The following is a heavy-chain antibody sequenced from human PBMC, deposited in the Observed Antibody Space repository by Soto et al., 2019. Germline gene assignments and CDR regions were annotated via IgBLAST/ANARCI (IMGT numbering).Heavy chain of an antibody. CDR2: ISDIGGTT. D-gene: IGHD6-19*01. V-gene: IGHV3-23*01. CDR1: GFTFNSYA. J-gene: IGHJ4*02. Sequence: EVQLLESGGGLVQPGRSLRLSCAASGFTFNSYAGSWVRQAPGKGLEWVSAISDIGGTTYYADSVKGRFTISRDNSKNTLYMKMNSLRAEDTAVYYCAREYSSAWKTVDYWGQGTLVTVSS. CDR3: AREYSSAWKTVDY.